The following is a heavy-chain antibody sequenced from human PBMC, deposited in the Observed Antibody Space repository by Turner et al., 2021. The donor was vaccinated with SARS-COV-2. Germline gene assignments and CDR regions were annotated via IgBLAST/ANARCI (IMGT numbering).Heavy chain of an antibody. CDR2: ISSRTIFI. V-gene: IGHV3-21*01. CDR1: GFTFSSYS. J-gene: IGHJ6*02. Sequence: EVQLVESGGGLVKPGGSLRLSCAASGFTFSSYSMNWVRQAPGRGLEWVSSISSRTIFIYYADSVKGRFTISRDNAKNSLYLQMNSLRAEDTAVYYCAREDDFWSGYQYYRMDVWGQGTTVTVSS. D-gene: IGHD3-3*01. CDR3: AREDDFWSGYQYYRMDV.